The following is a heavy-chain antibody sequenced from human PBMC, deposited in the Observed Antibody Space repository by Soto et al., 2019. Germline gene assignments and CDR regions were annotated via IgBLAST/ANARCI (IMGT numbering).Heavy chain of an antibody. CDR3: ARDFYERLLHYFDY. V-gene: IGHV3-33*01. CDR2: IWYDGSNK. CDR1: GFTFSSYG. D-gene: IGHD6-25*01. J-gene: IGHJ4*02. Sequence: GGSLRLSCAASGFTFSSYGMHWVRQAPGKGLEWVAVIWYDGSNKYYADSVKGRFTVSRDNSKNTLYLQMNSLRAEDTAVYYCARDFYERLLHYFDYWGQGTLVTVSS.